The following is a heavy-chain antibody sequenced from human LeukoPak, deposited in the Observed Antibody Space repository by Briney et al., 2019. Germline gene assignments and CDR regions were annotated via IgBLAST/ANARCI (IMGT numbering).Heavy chain of an antibody. CDR2: INPSGGST. CDR1: GYTFTSYY. CDR3: ARATYRMPDDYYYMDV. J-gene: IGHJ6*03. V-gene: IGHV1-46*01. Sequence: ASVKVSCKASGYTFTSYYMHWVRQAPGQGLEWMGIINPSGGSTSYAQKFQGRVTMTRDMSTSTVYMELSSLRSEDTAVYYCARATYRMPDDYYYMDVWGKGTTVTVSS. D-gene: IGHD1-14*01.